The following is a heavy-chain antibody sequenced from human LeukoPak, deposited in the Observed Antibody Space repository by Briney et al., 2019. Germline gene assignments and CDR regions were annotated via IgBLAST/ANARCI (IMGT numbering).Heavy chain of an antibody. J-gene: IGHJ4*02. D-gene: IGHD1-26*01. V-gene: IGHV7-4-1*02. Sequence: ASVKVSCKASGYTFTNYGISWVRQAPGQGLEWMGWINTNTGNPTYAQGFTGRFVFSLDTSVSTAYLQISSLKAEDTAVYYCARVPYSGSYYDIGYWGQGTLVTVSS. CDR1: GYTFTNYG. CDR2: INTNTGNP. CDR3: ARVPYSGSYYDIGY.